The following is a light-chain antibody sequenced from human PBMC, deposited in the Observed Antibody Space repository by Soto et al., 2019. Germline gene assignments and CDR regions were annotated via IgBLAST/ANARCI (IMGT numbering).Light chain of an antibody. V-gene: IGKV3-20*01. Sequence: EIVLTQSPGTLSLSPGERATLSCRASQSVTSSYLAWYQKKPGQAPRLLIYRASNRANGIPDRFSGSGSGTDFTLTISNLEPEDFAVYYCQQYGSSPYTFGQGTKLEIK. CDR1: QSVTSSY. CDR2: RAS. J-gene: IGKJ2*01. CDR3: QQYGSSPYT.